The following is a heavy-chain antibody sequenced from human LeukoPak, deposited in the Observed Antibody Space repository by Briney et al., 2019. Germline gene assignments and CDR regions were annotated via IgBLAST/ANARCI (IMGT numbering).Heavy chain of an antibody. CDR1: GYTFTSYG. J-gene: IGHJ4*02. CDR3: ARVKEAAAGQPFDY. Sequence: GASVKVSCKASGYTFTSYGISWVRQAPGQGLEWMGWISSYNGNTNYAQKLQGRATMTTDTSTSTAYMELRSLRSDDTAVYYCARVKEAAAGQPFDYWGQGTLVTVSS. D-gene: IGHD6-13*01. V-gene: IGHV1-18*01. CDR2: ISSYNGNT.